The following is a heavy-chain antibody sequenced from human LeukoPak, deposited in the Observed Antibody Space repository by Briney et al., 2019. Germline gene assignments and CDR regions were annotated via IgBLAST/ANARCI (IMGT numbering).Heavy chain of an antibody. CDR1: GFTFGSFA. CDR2: ISYDGSNK. Sequence: GRSLRLSCAASGFTFGSFATHWVRQAPGKGLEWVAVISYDGSNKYYADSVKGRFTISRDNSKNTLYLQMDSLRAEDTALYYCARDPKSIIGATGLGDYWGRGTLVTVSS. D-gene: IGHD1-20*01. CDR3: ARDPKSIIGATGLGDY. J-gene: IGHJ4*02. V-gene: IGHV3-30-3*01.